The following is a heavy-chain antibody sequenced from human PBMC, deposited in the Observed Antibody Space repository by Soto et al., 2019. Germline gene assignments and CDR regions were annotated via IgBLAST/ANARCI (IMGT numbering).Heavy chain of an antibody. CDR2: IYYTGTT. CDR3: ARGGRSRSLSGGDFDY. J-gene: IGHJ4*02. D-gene: IGHD3-10*01. Sequence: SETLSLTCTVSGDSIYSYNWNWIRQSPGKGLEWIGYIYYTGTTHYNPSLKSRVTMSVDTSKNQFSLMLSSVTAAVSAVYYCARGGRSRSLSGGDFDYWGQGSLVTVSS. V-gene: IGHV4-59*08. CDR1: GDSIYSYN.